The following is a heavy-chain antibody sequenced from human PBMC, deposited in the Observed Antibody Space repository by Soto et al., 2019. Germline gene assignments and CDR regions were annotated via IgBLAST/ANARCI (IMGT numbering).Heavy chain of an antibody. CDR1: EFTFSSYA. CDR2: ISNNGDTA. Sequence: GGSLRLSCATSEFTFSSYAMVWVRQAAEKGLEWVASISNNGDTAYYADSVKGRFTISRGNSENTLYLQMNGLRADDTALYFCAKSRVFIGAIVTLLDSWGQGTQVTVSS. V-gene: IGHV3-23*01. J-gene: IGHJ4*02. D-gene: IGHD3-16*02. CDR3: AKSRVFIGAIVTLLDS.